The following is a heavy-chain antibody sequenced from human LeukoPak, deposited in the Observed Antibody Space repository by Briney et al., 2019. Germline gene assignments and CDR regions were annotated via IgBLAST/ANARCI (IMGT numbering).Heavy chain of an antibody. CDR2: INHSGST. J-gene: IGHJ4*02. D-gene: IGHD4-23*01. CDR1: GGSFSGYY. Sequence: PSETLSLTCAVYGGSFSGYYWSWIRQPPGKGLEWIGEINHSGSTNYNPSLKSRVTISVDTSKNQFSLKLSSVTAADTAVYYCARLTVVMGRGLDYWGQGTLVTVSS. V-gene: IGHV4-34*01. CDR3: ARLTVVMGRGLDY.